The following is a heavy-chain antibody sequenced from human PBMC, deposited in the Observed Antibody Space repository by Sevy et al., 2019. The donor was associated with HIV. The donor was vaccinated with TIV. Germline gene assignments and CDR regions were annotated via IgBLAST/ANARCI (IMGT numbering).Heavy chain of an antibody. CDR3: VKATEGYDWGYYFDY. D-gene: IGHD5-12*01. Sequence: LSCAASGFTFSSYGMHWVRQAPGKGLEWVAVISYDGTNKYYVDSVKGRFTISRDNSKNTVYLQMNSLRAEDTAVYYCVKATEGYDWGYYFDYWGQGTQVTVSS. V-gene: IGHV3-30*18. CDR2: ISYDGTNK. J-gene: IGHJ4*02. CDR1: GFTFSSYG.